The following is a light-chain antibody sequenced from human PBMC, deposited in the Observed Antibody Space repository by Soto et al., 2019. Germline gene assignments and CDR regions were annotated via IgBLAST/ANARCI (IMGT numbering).Light chain of an antibody. CDR1: SSNIGSNS. V-gene: IGLV1-44*01. J-gene: IGLJ2*01. Sequence: QSVLTQPPSASGTPGQRVTISCSGSSSNIGSNSVNWYQQLPGTAPKLLMYSSNQRPSGVPDRCSGSKSGTSASLAISGLQSEDEADYYCAAWDDSLNGVVFGGGTKLTVL. CDR3: AAWDDSLNGVV. CDR2: SSN.